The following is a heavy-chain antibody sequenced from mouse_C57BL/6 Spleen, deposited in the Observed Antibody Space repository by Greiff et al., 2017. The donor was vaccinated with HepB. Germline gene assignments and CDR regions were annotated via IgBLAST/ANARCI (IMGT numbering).Heavy chain of an antibody. CDR2: INPNNGGT. CDR3: ARDYGSNSDY. CDR1: GYTFTDYN. J-gene: IGHJ2*01. V-gene: IGHV1-22*01. Sequence: VQLKESGPELVKPGASVKMSCKASGYTFTDYNMHWVKQSHGKSLEWIGYINPNNGGTSYNQKFKGKATLTVNKSSSTAYMELRSLTSEDSAVYYCARDYGSNSDYWGQGTTLTVSS. D-gene: IGHD1-1*01.